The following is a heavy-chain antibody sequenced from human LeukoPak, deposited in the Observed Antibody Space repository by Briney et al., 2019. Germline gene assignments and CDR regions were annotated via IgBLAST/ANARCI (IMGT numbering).Heavy chain of an antibody. Sequence: GGSLRLSCAASGFSFNNAWMSWVRQAPGKGLEWVGRIKRKTDGGTTDYAAPVKGRFTISRDDSKNTMYLQMNSLRAEDTAVYYCAKAIQVGARPRQVDYWGHGTLVTVSS. CDR2: IKRKTDGGTT. D-gene: IGHD1-26*01. V-gene: IGHV3-15*01. CDR1: GFSFNNAW. J-gene: IGHJ4*01. CDR3: AKAIQVGARPRQVDY.